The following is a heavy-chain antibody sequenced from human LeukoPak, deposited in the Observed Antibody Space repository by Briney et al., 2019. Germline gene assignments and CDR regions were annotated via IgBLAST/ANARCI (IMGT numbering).Heavy chain of an antibody. D-gene: IGHD4-17*01. CDR1: GFTFSSYA. CDR2: IYSGGST. V-gene: IGHV3-66*01. J-gene: IGHJ4*02. CDR3: ASNGDYALVI. Sequence: GGSLRLSCAASGFTFSSYAMSWVRQAPGKGLEWVSVIYSGGSTYYADSVKGRFTISRDNSKNTLYLQMNSLRAEDTAVYYCASNGDYALVIWGQGTLVTVSS.